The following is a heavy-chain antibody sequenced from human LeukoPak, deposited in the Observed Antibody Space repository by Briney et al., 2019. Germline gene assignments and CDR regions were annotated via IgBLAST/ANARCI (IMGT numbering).Heavy chain of an antibody. J-gene: IGHJ4*02. CDR3: ARADDDAAADY. V-gene: IGHV4-30-4*08. CDR2: IYYSGNS. D-gene: IGHD6-13*01. CDR1: GGSISSGDYY. Sequence: SQTLSLTCTVSGGSISSGDYYWSWIRQPPGKGLEWIGYIYYSGNSYYNPSLKSRVTVSVDTSKNHFSLNLSSVTAADTAVYYCARADDDAAADYWGQGTLVTVSS.